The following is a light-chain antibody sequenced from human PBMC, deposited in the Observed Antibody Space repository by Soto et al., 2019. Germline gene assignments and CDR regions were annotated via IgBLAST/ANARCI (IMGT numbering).Light chain of an antibody. CDR3: HHYET. CDR1: RSVSNY. V-gene: IGKV3-20*01. Sequence: IVFPPTPATVSSSPRLSANLSCRASRSVSNYLAWYQQKPGQAPRLLMYGASIRAAGVPDRFSGSGSGTEFTLTISRLEPEDFTVYYCHHYETFGQGTRWIS. J-gene: IGKJ1*01. CDR2: GAS.